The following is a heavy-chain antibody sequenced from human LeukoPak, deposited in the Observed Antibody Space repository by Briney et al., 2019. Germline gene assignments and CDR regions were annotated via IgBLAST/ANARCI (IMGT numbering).Heavy chain of an antibody. V-gene: IGHV1-69-2*01. J-gene: IGHJ4*02. CDR3: ATCYSYGSAPPDS. CDR2: IDPEGGET. Sequence: ASVKVSCKVSGYTFTDYCIHWVKQAPGKGLEWLGLIDPEGGETFYAVKFQGRVTITADTSTHTAYMEMSSLTSEDTALYYCATCYSYGSAPPDSWGQGTLVTVSS. CDR1: GYTFTDYC. D-gene: IGHD3-10*01.